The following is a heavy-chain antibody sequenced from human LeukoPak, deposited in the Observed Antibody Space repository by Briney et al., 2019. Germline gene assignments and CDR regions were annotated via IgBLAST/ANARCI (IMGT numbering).Heavy chain of an antibody. CDR2: IYYSGST. CDR3: ARTLRGYSYGLTFFDY. J-gene: IGHJ4*02. V-gene: IGHV4-59*01. D-gene: IGHD5-18*01. CDR1: GGSISSYY. Sequence: SETLSLTCTVSGGSISSYYWSWIRQPPGKGLEWNGYIYYSGSTNYNPSLKSRVTISVDTSKNQFSLKLSSVTAADTAVYYCARTLRGYSYGLTFFDYWGQGTLVTVSS.